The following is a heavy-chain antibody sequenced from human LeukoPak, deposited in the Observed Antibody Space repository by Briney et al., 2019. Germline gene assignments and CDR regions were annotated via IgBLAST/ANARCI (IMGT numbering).Heavy chain of an antibody. CDR1: GFTFSSYS. D-gene: IGHD4-17*01. Sequence: GGSLRLSCAASGFTFSSYSMNWVRQAPGKGLEWVSYISSSSSTIYYVDSVKGRFTISRDNAKNSLYLQMNSLRAEDTAVYYCARDAGLRHYMDVWGKGTTVTVSS. CDR3: ARDAGLRHYMDV. CDR2: ISSSSSTI. V-gene: IGHV3-48*04. J-gene: IGHJ6*03.